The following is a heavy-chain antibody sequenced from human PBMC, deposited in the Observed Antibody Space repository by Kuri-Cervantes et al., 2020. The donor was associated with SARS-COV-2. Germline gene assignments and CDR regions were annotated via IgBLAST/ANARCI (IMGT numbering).Heavy chain of an antibody. CDR3: ARDTGSSRKFDY. Sequence: ASVKVSCKASGYTFTSYGISWVRQAPGQGLEWMGIINPSGGSTSYAQKFQGRVTMTRDTSTSTAYLELNNLKSDDTAVYYCARDTGSSRKFDYWGQGTLVTVSS. D-gene: IGHD6-13*01. J-gene: IGHJ4*02. V-gene: IGHV1-46*01. CDR2: INPSGGST. CDR1: GYTFTSYG.